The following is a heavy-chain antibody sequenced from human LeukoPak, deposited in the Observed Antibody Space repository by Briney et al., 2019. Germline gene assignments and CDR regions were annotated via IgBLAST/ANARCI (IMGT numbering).Heavy chain of an antibody. J-gene: IGHJ3*02. CDR2: IYYSGST. Sequence: SETLSLTCTVSGGSISSSSYYWGWIRQPPGKGLEWIGSIYYSGSTYYNPSLKSRVTISVDTSKNQFSLKLSSVTAADTAVYYCALQLTYYYDSSGSGAFDIWGQGTMVTVSS. V-gene: IGHV4-39*01. D-gene: IGHD3-22*01. CDR3: ALQLTYYYDSSGSGAFDI. CDR1: GGSISSSSYY.